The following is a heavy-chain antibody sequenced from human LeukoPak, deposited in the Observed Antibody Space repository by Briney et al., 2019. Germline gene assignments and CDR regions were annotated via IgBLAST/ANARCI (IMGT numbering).Heavy chain of an antibody. V-gene: IGHV3-66*01. Sequence: GGSLRLSCAASGFTVSSNYMNWVRQAPGKGLEWVSVISSGGSTYYADSVKGRFTISRDSSKNTLYLQMNSLRAEDTAVYYCARDYYDSSGPNDYWGQGTLVTVSS. CDR3: ARDYYDSSGPNDY. J-gene: IGHJ4*02. CDR1: GFTVSSNY. CDR2: ISSGGST. D-gene: IGHD3-22*01.